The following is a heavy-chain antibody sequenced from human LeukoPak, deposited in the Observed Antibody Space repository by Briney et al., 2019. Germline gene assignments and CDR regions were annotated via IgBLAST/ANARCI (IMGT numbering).Heavy chain of an antibody. CDR2: IDPSGGST. Sequence: GASVKVSCKASGYTFTNYYIHWVRQAPGHGLEWMGIIDPSGGSTSYAQRFQGRVTMTRDMSTSTVYMELSSLRPEDTAVYYCARDTGYSSSSDYWGQGTLVTVSS. J-gene: IGHJ4*02. V-gene: IGHV1-46*01. CDR1: GYTFTNYY. CDR3: ARDTGYSSSSDY. D-gene: IGHD6-6*01.